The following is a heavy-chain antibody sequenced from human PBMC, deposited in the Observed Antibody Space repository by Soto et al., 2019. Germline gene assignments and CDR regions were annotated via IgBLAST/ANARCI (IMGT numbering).Heavy chain of an antibody. CDR1: GFTFSTYA. Sequence: SGGSLRLSCAASGFTFSTYAMAWVRQAPGKGLEWVSVIYSGGSTYYADSVKGRFTISRDNSKNTLYLQMNSLIVEDTALYYCAREALVGSTSNFDYWGQGTLVTVS. CDR3: AREALVGSTSNFDY. J-gene: IGHJ4*02. V-gene: IGHV3-66*01. D-gene: IGHD1-26*01. CDR2: IYSGGST.